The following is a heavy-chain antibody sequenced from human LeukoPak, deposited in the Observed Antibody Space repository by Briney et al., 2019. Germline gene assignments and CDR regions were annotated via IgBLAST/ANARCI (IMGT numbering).Heavy chain of an antibody. CDR1: GFTVSSNY. V-gene: IGHV3-66*02. D-gene: IGHD1-26*01. CDR2: IYSGGTT. J-gene: IGHJ4*02. CDR3: ARELH. Sequence: LAGGSLRLSCAASGFTVSSNYMNWVRQAPGKGLEWVSVIYSGGTTYYADSVKGRFTIYRDNSKNTLYLQMNSLGAEDTAVYYCARELHWGQGTLVTVSS.